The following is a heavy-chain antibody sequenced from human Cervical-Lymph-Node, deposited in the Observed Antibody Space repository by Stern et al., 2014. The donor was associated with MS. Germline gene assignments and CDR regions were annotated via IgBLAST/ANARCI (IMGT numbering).Heavy chain of an antibody. J-gene: IGHJ4*02. V-gene: IGHV3-33*01. CDR2: IWYDGINP. Sequence: VQLVESGGGVVQPGRSLRLSCAASGFSFSRYAMHWVRQAPGKGLEWVGIIWYDGINPCVAASETGRFTICRDNFKNTLYLQMNSLRAEDTAVYYCASAYSSSHYYFDYWGQGTLVTVSS. CDR3: ASAYSSSHYYFDY. CDR1: GFSFSRYA. D-gene: IGHD6-13*01.